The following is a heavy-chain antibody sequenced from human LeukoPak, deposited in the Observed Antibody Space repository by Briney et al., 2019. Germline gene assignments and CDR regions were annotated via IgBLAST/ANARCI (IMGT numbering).Heavy chain of an antibody. CDR2: IKQDGSEK. Sequence: PGGSLRPSCAASGFTFSSYWMSWVRQAPGKGLEWVANIKQDGSEKYYVDSVKGRFTISRDNAKNSLYLQMNSLRAEDTAVYYCARVSRQLSSYYFDYWSQGTLVTVSS. D-gene: IGHD6-13*01. CDR1: GFTFSSYW. CDR3: ARVSRQLSSYYFDY. J-gene: IGHJ4*02. V-gene: IGHV3-7*01.